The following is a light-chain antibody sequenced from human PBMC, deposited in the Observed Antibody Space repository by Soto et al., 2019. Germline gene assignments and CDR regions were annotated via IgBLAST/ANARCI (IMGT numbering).Light chain of an antibody. Sequence: EIVLTQSPATLSLSPGERATLSCRASQSVSINLAWYQQKPGQAPRLLIYDASTRATGIPARFSGSGSGTEFTLTISSLQSKDFAVYYCQQYNNWHPLTFGGGTKVDIK. CDR2: DAS. CDR3: QQYNNWHPLT. V-gene: IGKV3D-15*01. J-gene: IGKJ4*01. CDR1: QSVSIN.